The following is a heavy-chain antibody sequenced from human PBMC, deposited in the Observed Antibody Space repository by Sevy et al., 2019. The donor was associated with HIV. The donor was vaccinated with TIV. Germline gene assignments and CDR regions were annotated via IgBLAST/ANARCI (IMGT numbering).Heavy chain of an antibody. CDR1: GFTVGSNY. CDR2: IYSGGST. D-gene: IGHD2-2*01. V-gene: IGHV3-53*01. Sequence: GGSLRLSCAASGFTVGSNYMSWVRQAPGKGLEWVSVIYSGGSTYYADSVKGRFTISRDNSKNTLYLQMNSLRAEDTAVYYCARDSLGVPAAMGYYYYGMDVWGQGTTVTVSS. J-gene: IGHJ6*02. CDR3: ARDSLGVPAAMGYYYYGMDV.